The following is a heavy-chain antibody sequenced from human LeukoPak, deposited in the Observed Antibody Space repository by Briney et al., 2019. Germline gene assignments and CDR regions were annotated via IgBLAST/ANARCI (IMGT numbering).Heavy chain of an antibody. D-gene: IGHD5-24*01. CDR2: IYHSGST. CDR1: GGSISSGGYS. V-gene: IGHV4-30-2*01. CDR3: ATSRDGYNHLGY. J-gene: IGHJ4*02. Sequence: SETLSLTCAVSGGSISSGGYSWSWIRQPPGKGLEWIGYIYHSGSTYYNPSLKSRVTISVDRSKNQFSLKLSSVTAADTAVYYCATSRDGYNHLGYWGQGTLVTVSS.